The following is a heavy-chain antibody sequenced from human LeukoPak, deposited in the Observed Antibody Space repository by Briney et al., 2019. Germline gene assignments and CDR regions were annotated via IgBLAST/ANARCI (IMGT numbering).Heavy chain of an antibody. CDR1: GGTFSSYA. CDR2: IIPIFGTA. J-gene: IGHJ3*02. V-gene: IGHV1-69*05. CDR3: AREEDSSSWYSGNAFDI. D-gene: IGHD6-13*01. Sequence: GASVKVSCKASGGTFSSYAISWVRQAPGQGLEWMGGIIPIFGTANYAQKFQGRVTITTDESTSTAYMELSSLRSEDTAVYYCAREEDSSSWYSGNAFDIWGQGTMVTVSS.